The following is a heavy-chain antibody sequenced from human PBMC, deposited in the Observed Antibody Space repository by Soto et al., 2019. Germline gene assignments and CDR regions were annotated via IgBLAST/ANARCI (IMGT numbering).Heavy chain of an antibody. CDR1: GRTFSTYA. J-gene: IGHJ6*02. D-gene: IGHD2-2*01. Sequence: ASVKVSCKASGRTFSTYAISWVRQAPGQGLEWMGGIIPIFGTANYAQKFQDRVTITADESTSTAYMELSSLRSEDTAVYYCARLVGKDIVVVPAAKDYGMDVWGQGTTVTVSS. V-gene: IGHV1-69*13. CDR2: IIPIFGTA. CDR3: ARLVGKDIVVVPAAKDYGMDV.